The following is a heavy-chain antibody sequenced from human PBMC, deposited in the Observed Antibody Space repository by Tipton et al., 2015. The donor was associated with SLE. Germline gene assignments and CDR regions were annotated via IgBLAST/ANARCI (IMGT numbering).Heavy chain of an antibody. CDR2: IFTIGTT. CDR1: GGSVSSDY. V-gene: IGHV4-4*08. CDR3: ARTEVGGYSHDAFDL. D-gene: IGHD6-25*01. J-gene: IGHJ3*01. Sequence: TLSLTCTVSGGSVSSDYWSWIRQPPGRGLEWIGRIFTIGTTSYNPSLKSRVTISLDTSKNQFSLKLSSGTAADTAVYYCARTEVGGYSHDAFDLWGHGTMVTVSS.